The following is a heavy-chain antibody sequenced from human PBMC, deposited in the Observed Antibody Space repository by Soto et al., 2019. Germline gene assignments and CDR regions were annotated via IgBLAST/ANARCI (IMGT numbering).Heavy chain of an antibody. CDR2: TYYRSKWYN. Sequence: PSQTLSLTCAISGDSVSSNSAAWNWIRQSPSRGLEWLGRTYYRSKWYNDYAVSVKSRITINPDTSKNQFSLQLNSVTPEDTAVYYCASEKAVTEASRDYYYYGLDVWGPGTTVTVSS. CDR3: ASEKAVTEASRDYYYYGLDV. D-gene: IGHD4-17*01. J-gene: IGHJ6*02. CDR1: GDSVSSNSAA. V-gene: IGHV6-1*01.